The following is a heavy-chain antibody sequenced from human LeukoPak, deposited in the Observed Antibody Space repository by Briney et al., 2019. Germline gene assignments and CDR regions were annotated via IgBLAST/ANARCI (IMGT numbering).Heavy chain of an antibody. J-gene: IGHJ4*02. CDR3: ARDYTYCSGSRCYDRFDY. CDR1: GFTFSSYS. CDR2: ISSSSSTI. D-gene: IGHD2-15*01. V-gene: IGHV3-48*04. Sequence: GSLRLSCAASGFTFSSYSMNWVRQAPGKGLEWVSYISSSSSTIYYADSVKGRFTISRDNAKNSLYLQMNSLTAEDTAVYYCARDYTYCSGSRCYDRFDYWGQGIRVTVSS.